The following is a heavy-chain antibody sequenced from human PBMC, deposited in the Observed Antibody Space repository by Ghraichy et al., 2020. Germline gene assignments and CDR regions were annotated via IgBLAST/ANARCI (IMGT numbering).Heavy chain of an antibody. V-gene: IGHV3-30-3*01. CDR2: ISYDGSNK. Sequence: GGSLRLSCAASGFTFSSYAMHWVRQAPGKGLEWVAVISYDGSNKYYADSVKGRFTISRDNSKNTLYLQMNSLRAEDTAVYYCARDGFITGTTKGGVDYWGQGTLVTVSS. CDR3: ARDGFITGTTKGGVDY. J-gene: IGHJ4*02. CDR1: GFTFSSYA. D-gene: IGHD1-20*01.